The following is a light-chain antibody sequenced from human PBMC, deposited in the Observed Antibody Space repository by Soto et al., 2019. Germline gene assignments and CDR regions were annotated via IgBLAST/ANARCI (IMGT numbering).Light chain of an antibody. CDR2: DNN. J-gene: IGLJ2*01. CDR1: SSNIGNNY. CDR3: GTWDSSLSAVL. V-gene: IGLV1-51*01. Sequence: QSVLTQPPSVSAAPGQKVTISCSGSSSNIGNNYVSWYQQFPGTAPKLLIYDNNKRPSGIPDRFSGSKSGTSATLGITGLQTGDEGDYYCGTWDSSLSAVLFGGGTKLTVL.